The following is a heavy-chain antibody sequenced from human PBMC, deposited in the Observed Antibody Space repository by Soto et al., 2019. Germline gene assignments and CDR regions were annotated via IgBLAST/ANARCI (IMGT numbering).Heavy chain of an antibody. CDR3: VTAVLTRPDN. CDR1: GFIFSNFA. Sequence: GGSLRLSCAASGFIFSNFAMYWVRRAPGKGLEWVSSIRQSGDRSSYADSAKGRFTISRDNSKNTLYLQMNGLRLDDTAVYYCVTAVLTRPDNWGTGTLVTLSS. D-gene: IGHD3-22*01. V-gene: IGHV3-23*01. CDR2: IRQSGDRS. J-gene: IGHJ1*01.